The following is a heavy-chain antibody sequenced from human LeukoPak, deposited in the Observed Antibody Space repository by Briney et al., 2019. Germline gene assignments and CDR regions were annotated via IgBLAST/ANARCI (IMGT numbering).Heavy chain of an antibody. D-gene: IGHD3-3*01. CDR3: ARAVVFWSGYSHQDHRDAFDI. Sequence: SETLSLTCTVSGGSISSGDYYWSWIRQPPGKGLGWIGYIYYSGSTYYNPSLKSRVTISVDTSKNQFSLKLSSVTAADTAVYYCARAVVFWSGYSHQDHRDAFDIWGQGTMVTVSS. V-gene: IGHV4-30-4*08. J-gene: IGHJ3*02. CDR1: GGSISSGDYY. CDR2: IYYSGST.